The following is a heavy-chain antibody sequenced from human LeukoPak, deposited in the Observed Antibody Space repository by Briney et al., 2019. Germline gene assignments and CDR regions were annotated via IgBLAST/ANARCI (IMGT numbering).Heavy chain of an antibody. J-gene: IGHJ4*02. V-gene: IGHV3-30-3*01. CDR3: ARDRRPRITMVRGVLGY. CDR1: GFTFSSYA. Sequence: GGSLRLPCAASGFTFSSYAMHWVRQAPGKGLEWVAVISYDGSNKYYADSVKGRFTISRDNSKNSLYLQMNSLRAEDTAVYYCARDRRPRITMVRGVLGYWGQGTLVTVSS. D-gene: IGHD3-10*01. CDR2: ISYDGSNK.